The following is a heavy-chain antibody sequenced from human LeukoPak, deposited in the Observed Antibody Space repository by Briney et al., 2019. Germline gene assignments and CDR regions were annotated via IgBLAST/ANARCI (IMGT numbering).Heavy chain of an antibody. CDR1: SGSISSSNW. D-gene: IGHD3-22*01. CDR2: ICHSGST. CDR3: ARGASPGYYDSSGYFLRS. Sequence: SGTLSLTCAVSSGSISSSNWWSWVRQPPGKGLEWIGEICHSGSTNYNPSLKSRVTISVDKSKNQFSLKLSSVTAADTAVYYCARGASPGYYDSSGYFLRSWGQGTLVTVSS. V-gene: IGHV4-4*02. J-gene: IGHJ5*02.